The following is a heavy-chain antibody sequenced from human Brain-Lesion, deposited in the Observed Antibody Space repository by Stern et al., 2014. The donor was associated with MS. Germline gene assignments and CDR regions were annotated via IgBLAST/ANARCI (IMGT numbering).Heavy chain of an antibody. J-gene: IGHJ6*02. CDR3: ASRTRYYGMDV. V-gene: IGHV3-23*04. CDR2: ISASGGST. Sequence: EVQLVESGGGLVQPGGSLRLACAASGFSFSNYAMTWVRQAPGKGLEGVSGISASGGSTYHADYVKGRFTIFRDNSKNTVYLRMNGLRGEDTAVYYCASRTRYYGMDVWGQGTTVTVSS. CDR1: GFSFSNYA. D-gene: IGHD1-14*01.